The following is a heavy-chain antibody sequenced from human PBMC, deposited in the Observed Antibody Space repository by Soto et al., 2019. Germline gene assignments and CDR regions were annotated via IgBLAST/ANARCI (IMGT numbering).Heavy chain of an antibody. V-gene: IGHV6-1*01. CDR1: GDSVSSNSAA. CDR3: ARGTGYSSSWLPDFDY. Sequence: SQTLSLTCAISGDSVSSNSAAWNWIRQSPSRGLEWLGRTYYRSKWYNDYAVSVKSRITINPDTSKNQFSLQLNSVTPEDTAVYYCARGTGYSSSWLPDFDYWGQGTLVTVSS. J-gene: IGHJ4*02. CDR2: TYYRSKWYN. D-gene: IGHD6-13*01.